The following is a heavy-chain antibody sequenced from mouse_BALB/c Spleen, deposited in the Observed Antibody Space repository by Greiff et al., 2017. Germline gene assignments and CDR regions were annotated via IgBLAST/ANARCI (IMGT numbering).Heavy chain of an antibody. J-gene: IGHJ4*01. CDR2: ISSGGSYT. CDR1: GFTFSSYT. Sequence: DVKLVESGGGLVKPGGSLKLSCAASGFTFSSYTMSWVRQTPEKRLEWVATISSGGSYTYYPDSVKGRFTISRDNAKNTLYLQMSSLKSEDTAMYYCTRALYDYDDGAMDYWGQGTSVTVSS. D-gene: IGHD2-4*01. V-gene: IGHV5-6-4*01. CDR3: TRALYDYDDGAMDY.